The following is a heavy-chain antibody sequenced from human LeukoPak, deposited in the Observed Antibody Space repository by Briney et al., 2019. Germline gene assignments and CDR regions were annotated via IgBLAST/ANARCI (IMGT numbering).Heavy chain of an antibody. J-gene: IGHJ6*02. D-gene: IGHD1-26*01. V-gene: IGHV5-51*01. CDR3: ARVRSGSYYYYYGMDV. CDR1: GYSLTNYW. CDR2: IHSGDSNA. Sequence: GESLKISCKDSGYSLTNYWIGWVRQMPGKGLEWMGIIHSGDSNAKYSPSFQGRVTISADKSINTAYLQWSALKASDTAMYYCARVRSGSYYYYYGMDVWGQGTTVTVSS.